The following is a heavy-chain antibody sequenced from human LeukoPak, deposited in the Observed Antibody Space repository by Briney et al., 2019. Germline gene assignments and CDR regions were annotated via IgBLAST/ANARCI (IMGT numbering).Heavy chain of an antibody. Sequence: GGSLRLSCAASGFTFSSYAMSWVRQAPGKGLEWVSAISGSGGSTYYADSVKGRFTISRDNSKNTLYLQMNSLRAEDTAVYYCAKDPPLGIAAAGTVDYWGQGTLVTVSS. CDR3: AKDPPLGIAAAGTVDY. D-gene: IGHD6-13*01. CDR2: ISGSGGST. V-gene: IGHV3-23*01. CDR1: GFTFSSYA. J-gene: IGHJ4*02.